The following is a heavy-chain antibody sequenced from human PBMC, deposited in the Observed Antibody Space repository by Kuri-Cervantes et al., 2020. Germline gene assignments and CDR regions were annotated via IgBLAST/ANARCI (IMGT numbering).Heavy chain of an antibody. CDR3: ARHGRSWLRYFDY. D-gene: IGHD6-19*01. V-gene: IGHV4-59*08. Sequence: SETLSLTCTVSGGSISSYYWSWIRQPPGKGLEWIGYIYYSGSTNYNPSLKSRVTISVDTSKNQFSLKLNSVTAADTAVYYCARHGRSWLRYFDYWGQGILVTVSS. J-gene: IGHJ4*02. CDR1: GGSISSYY. CDR2: IYYSGST.